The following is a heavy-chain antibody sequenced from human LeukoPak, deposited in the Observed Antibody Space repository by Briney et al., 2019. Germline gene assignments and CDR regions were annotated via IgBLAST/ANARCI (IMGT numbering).Heavy chain of an antibody. Sequence: PGGSLRLSCAASGFTFSSYSMNWVRQAPGRGLEWVSSISGSSSYIYYADSVKGRFTISRDKAKNSLYLQMNSLRAGDTALYYCARADSNIAARRIGFDYWGQRTQLADSS. D-gene: IGHD6-6*01. CDR1: GFTFSSYS. J-gene: IGHJ4*02. V-gene: IGHV3-21*01. CDR2: ISGSSSYI. CDR3: ARADSNIAARRIGFDY.